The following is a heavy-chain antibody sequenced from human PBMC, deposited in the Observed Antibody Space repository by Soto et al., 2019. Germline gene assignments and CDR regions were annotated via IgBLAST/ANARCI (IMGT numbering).Heavy chain of an antibody. V-gene: IGHV4-30-4*01. D-gene: IGHD3-10*01. CDR3: AREGGGSGSYNVWFDP. CDR1: GGSISSDHYC. J-gene: IGHJ5*02. Sequence: SETLFLPCTVSGGSISSDHYCWRGIRQPPGEGLEWLGYICYSGRTYYNPSLKSRVTISIATYKNQFSLKLSSVTAADTAVYYCAREGGGSGSYNVWFDPWGQGTLVTVSS. CDR2: ICYSGRT.